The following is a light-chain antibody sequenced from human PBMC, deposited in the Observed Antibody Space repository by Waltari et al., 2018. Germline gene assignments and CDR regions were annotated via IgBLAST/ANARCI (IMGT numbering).Light chain of an antibody. CDR1: QGISSY. CDR3: QQYYSYPPLT. Sequence: IRMTQSPSSLSATTVDRVTITCRASQGISSYLAWYQQKPGKPPKLLIYAASTLQSGVPSRFSGSGSGTDFTLTISCLQSEDFATYYCQQYYSYPPLTFGGGTKVEIK. CDR2: AAS. J-gene: IGKJ4*01. V-gene: IGKV1-8*01.